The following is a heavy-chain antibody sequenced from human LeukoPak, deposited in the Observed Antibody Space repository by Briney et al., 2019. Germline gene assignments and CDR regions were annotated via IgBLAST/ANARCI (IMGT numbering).Heavy chain of an antibody. CDR1: GFIFSSYA. Sequence: GGSLRLSCAASGFIFSSYAMSWVRQAPGKGLEWVSSLLSGGDTTSYADSVRGRFTISRDNSKNTLYLEMNSLRAEDTAMYYCAKERDSGSYYSETIDYWGQGTLVTVSS. CDR3: AKERDSGSYYSETIDY. V-gene: IGHV3-23*01. J-gene: IGHJ4*02. D-gene: IGHD3-10*01. CDR2: LLSGGDTT.